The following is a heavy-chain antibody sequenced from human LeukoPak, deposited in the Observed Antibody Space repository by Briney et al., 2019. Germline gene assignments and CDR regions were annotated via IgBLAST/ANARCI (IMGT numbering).Heavy chain of an antibody. Sequence: ASVSVSCKASGYTFTGYYIHWVRQAPGQGLEGMGWINPNSGGTNYAQKFQGRVTMTRDTSMSTAYMELSGLRSDDTAVYYCSRDSGYCSGGSCWYFDFWGQGTLVTVSA. CDR1: GYTFTGYY. J-gene: IGHJ4*02. CDR3: SRDSGYCSGGSCWYFDF. D-gene: IGHD2-15*01. V-gene: IGHV1-2*02. CDR2: INPNSGGT.